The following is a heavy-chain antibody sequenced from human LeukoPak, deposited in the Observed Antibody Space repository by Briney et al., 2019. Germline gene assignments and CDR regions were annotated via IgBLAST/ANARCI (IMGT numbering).Heavy chain of an antibody. Sequence: GGSLRLSYAASGFTFSGSAMHWVRQASGKGLEWVGRIRSKANSYATAYAASVKGRFTISRDDSKNTAYLQMNSLKTEDTAVYYCTSLNRSYSDYWGQGTLVTVSS. CDR2: IRSKANSYAT. CDR1: GFTFSGSA. J-gene: IGHJ4*02. D-gene: IGHD2/OR15-2a*01. V-gene: IGHV3-73*01. CDR3: TSLNRSYSDY.